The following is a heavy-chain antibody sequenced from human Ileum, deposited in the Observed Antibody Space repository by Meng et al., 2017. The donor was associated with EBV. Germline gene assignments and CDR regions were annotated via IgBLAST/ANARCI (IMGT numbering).Heavy chain of an antibody. V-gene: IGHV3-53*01. CDR1: GLTVSSNH. CDR2: IKRGGNT. Sequence: EGRLVEPGGDLIQPGGSLRVPGAASGLTVSSNHMSWVRQAPGKGLEWVSLIKRGGNTYYADSVRGRFAISRDNSKNTLYLQMNSLSAEDTAVYYCAGGNWNQGFFDYWGQGTLVTVSS. D-gene: IGHD1-1*01. CDR3: AGGNWNQGFFDY. J-gene: IGHJ4*02.